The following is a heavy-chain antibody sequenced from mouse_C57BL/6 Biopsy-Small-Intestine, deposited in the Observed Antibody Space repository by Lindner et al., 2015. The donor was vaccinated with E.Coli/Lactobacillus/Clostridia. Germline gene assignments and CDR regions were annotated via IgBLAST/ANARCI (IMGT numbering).Heavy chain of an antibody. CDR3: ARSPNGLYVNWFAY. CDR1: GYIFTSYW. CDR2: INPSSGYN. J-gene: IGHJ3*01. Sequence: VQLQESGAEVAKPGASVKMSCKASGYIFTSYWMHWVKQRPGQGLEWIGSINPSSGYNEYNQKLKDKATLTADKSSSTAYMQLSSLTSEDSAVYYCARSPNGLYVNWFAYWGQGTLVTVSA. V-gene: IGHV1-7*01. D-gene: IGHD6-2*01.